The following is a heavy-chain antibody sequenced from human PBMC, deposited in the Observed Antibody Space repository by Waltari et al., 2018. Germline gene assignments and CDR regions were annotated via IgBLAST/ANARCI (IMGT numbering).Heavy chain of an antibody. V-gene: IGHV4-34*01. CDR1: GGSFSGYY. CDR3: ARIKAGTRHDLKYFQH. D-gene: IGHD6-19*01. J-gene: IGHJ1*01. CDR2: INKSGST. Sequence: QVQLQQWGAGLLKPSETLSLTCAVYGGSFSGYYWSWIRQPRGRGMEWMGEINKSGSTNYNPSLTSRVTISVATYKNLFSLNLSSVTAADTAVYYCARIKAGTRHDLKYFQHWGQGTLVTVSS.